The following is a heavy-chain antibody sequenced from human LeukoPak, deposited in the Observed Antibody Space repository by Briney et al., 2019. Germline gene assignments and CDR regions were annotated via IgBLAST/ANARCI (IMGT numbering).Heavy chain of an antibody. D-gene: IGHD4-17*01. J-gene: IGHJ6*02. V-gene: IGHV3-23*01. CDR1: GFTFSSYG. CDR3: AETHGDYVYYFFYAMDV. Sequence: PGGSLRLSCAASGFTFSSYGMHWVRQAPGKGLEWVSTIGGGGAGTYYADSVKGRFTISRDSSKDTLYLQMNSLRAEDTAVYYCAETHGDYVYYFFYAMDVWGQGTTVTVSS. CDR2: IGGGGAGT.